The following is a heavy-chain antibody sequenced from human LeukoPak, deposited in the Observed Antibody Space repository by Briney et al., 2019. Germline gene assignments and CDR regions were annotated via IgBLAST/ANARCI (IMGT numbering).Heavy chain of an antibody. Sequence: PGGSLRLSCAASGFTFSSYAMSWVRQAPGKGLQWVSAISGSGGSTYYADSVKGRFTISRDNSKNTLYLQMNSLRAEDTAVYYCAKVFLEWLGEYYFDYWGQGTLVTVSS. D-gene: IGHD3-3*01. V-gene: IGHV3-23*01. CDR1: GFTFSSYA. J-gene: IGHJ4*02. CDR2: ISGSGGST. CDR3: AKVFLEWLGEYYFDY.